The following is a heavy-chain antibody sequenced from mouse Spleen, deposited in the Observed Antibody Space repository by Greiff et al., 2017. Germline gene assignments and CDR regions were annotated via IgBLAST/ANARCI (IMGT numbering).Heavy chain of an antibody. Sequence: EVHLVESGGGLVKPGGSLKLSCAASGFTFSSYTMSWVRQTPEKRLEWVATISSGGSYTYYPDSVKGRFTISRDNAKNTLYLQMSSLKSEDTAMYYCTRGEDGYDGAYWGQGTLVTVSA. CDR1: GFTFSSYT. D-gene: IGHD2-2*01. CDR2: ISSGGSYT. V-gene: IGHV5-6-4*01. J-gene: IGHJ3*01. CDR3: TRGEDGYDGAY.